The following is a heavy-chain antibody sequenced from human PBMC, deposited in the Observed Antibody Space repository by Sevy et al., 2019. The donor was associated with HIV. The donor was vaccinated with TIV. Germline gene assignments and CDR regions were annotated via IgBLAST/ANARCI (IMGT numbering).Heavy chain of an antibody. J-gene: IGHJ4*02. Sequence: SETLSLTCAVYGGSFSDYSWSWIRQPPGKGLERIGEINHSGSTNYNPSLKSRVTISVDTSKNQFSLKLSSVTAADTAVYYCARWRGTRITMIVVVVTGYFDYWGQGTLVTVSS. CDR3: ARWRGTRITMIVVVVTGYFDY. V-gene: IGHV4-34*01. CDR1: GGSFSDYS. CDR2: INHSGST. D-gene: IGHD3-22*01.